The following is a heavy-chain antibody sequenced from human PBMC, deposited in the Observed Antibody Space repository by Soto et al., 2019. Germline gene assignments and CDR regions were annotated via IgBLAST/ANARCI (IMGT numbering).Heavy chain of an antibody. D-gene: IGHD6-19*01. J-gene: IGHJ4*02. CDR3: PRETRAVAVAGLDY. V-gene: IGHV4-34*01. CDR2: INHSGST. CDR1: GRSFSDYY. Sequence: QVQLQHWGAGLLKPSETLSLTCAVYGRSFSDYYWCWIRQPPGKGLEWIGEINHSGSTKYNPSLKSRVTISVDTSRNQFSLKLSSVTAADAAVYFCPRETRAVAVAGLDYWGQGTLVTVSS.